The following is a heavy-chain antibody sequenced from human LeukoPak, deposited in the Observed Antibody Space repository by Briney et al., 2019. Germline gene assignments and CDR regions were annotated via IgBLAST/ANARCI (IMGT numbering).Heavy chain of an antibody. V-gene: IGHV1-69*04. CDR1: GGTFSSYA. J-gene: IGHJ4*02. CDR3: ARTSLSTVTTSYYFDY. Sequence: ASVKVSCKASGGTFSSYAISWVRQAPGQGLEWMGRIIPILGIANYAQKFQGRVTITADKSTSTAYMELSSLRSEDTAVYYCARTSLSTVTTSYYFDYWGRGTLVTVSS. D-gene: IGHD4-17*01. CDR2: IIPILGIA.